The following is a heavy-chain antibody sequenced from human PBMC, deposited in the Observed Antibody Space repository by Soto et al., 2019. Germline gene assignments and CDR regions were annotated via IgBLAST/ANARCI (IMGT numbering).Heavy chain of an antibody. Sequence: PGESLKISCKGSGYSFTSYWIGWVRQMPGKGLEWMGIIYPGDSDTRYSPSFQGQVTISADKSISTAYLQWSSLKASGTAMYYCARPAYCGGDCHYFDYWGQGTLVTVSS. CDR3: ARPAYCGGDCHYFDY. J-gene: IGHJ4*02. D-gene: IGHD2-21*02. CDR2: IYPGDSDT. V-gene: IGHV5-51*01. CDR1: GYSFTSYW.